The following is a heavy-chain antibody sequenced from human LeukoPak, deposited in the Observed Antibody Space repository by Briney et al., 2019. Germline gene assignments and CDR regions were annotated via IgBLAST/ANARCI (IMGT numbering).Heavy chain of an antibody. D-gene: IGHD3-9*01. CDR3: AKGKSIFRGYMDV. CDR1: GFTFSSYG. J-gene: IGHJ6*03. CDR2: ISGSGGST. V-gene: IGHV3-23*01. Sequence: GGSLRLSCAASGFTFSSYGMSWVRQAPGKGREWVSAISGSGGSTYYADSVKGRFTISRDNSKNTLYLQMNSLRAEDTAVYYCAKGKSIFRGYMDVWRKGTTVPIPS.